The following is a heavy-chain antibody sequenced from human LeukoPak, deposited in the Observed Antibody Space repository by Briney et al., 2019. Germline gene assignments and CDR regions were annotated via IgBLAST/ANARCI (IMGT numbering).Heavy chain of an antibody. D-gene: IGHD3-3*01. V-gene: IGHV4-31*03. J-gene: IGHJ6*03. Sequence: SETLSLTCTVSGGSISSGGYYWSWIRQHPGKGLEWIGYIYYSGSTYYNPSLKSRVTISVDTSKNQFSLKLSSVTAADTAVYYCARRVATQRVLRFLEWSQGSPYYYYMDVWGKGTTVTVSS. CDR3: ARRVATQRVLRFLEWSQGSPYYYYMDV. CDR1: GGSISSGGYY. CDR2: IYYSGST.